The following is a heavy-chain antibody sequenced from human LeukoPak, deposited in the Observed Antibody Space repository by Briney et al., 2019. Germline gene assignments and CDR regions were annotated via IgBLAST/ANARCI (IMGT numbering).Heavy chain of an antibody. V-gene: IGHV3-33*01. CDR2: IWYDGSDQ. Sequence: PGTSLRLSCAASGFTFSHYAMHWVRQAPGKGLEWVAVIWYDGSDQYYGDSVKGRFTISRDNPKNTLYLQMNSLRAEDTAVYYCARGGSGLVSLYYYYYMDVWGKGTAVTVSS. CDR1: GFTFSHYA. CDR3: ARGGSGLVSLYYYYYMDV. D-gene: IGHD6-6*01. J-gene: IGHJ6*03.